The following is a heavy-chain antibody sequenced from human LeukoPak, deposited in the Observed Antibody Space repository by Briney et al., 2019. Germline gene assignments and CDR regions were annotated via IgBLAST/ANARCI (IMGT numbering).Heavy chain of an antibody. CDR1: GYTFTSYG. J-gene: IGHJ6*03. V-gene: IGHV1-18*01. CDR3: ARVGRVHYYYYYMDV. Sequence: GASVKVSCKASGYTFTSYGISWVRQAPGQGLEWMGWISAYNGNTNYAQKLQGRVTMTTDTSTSTAYMELRSLRSDDTAVYYCARVGRVHYYYYYMDVWGKGTTVTVSS. CDR2: ISAYNGNT.